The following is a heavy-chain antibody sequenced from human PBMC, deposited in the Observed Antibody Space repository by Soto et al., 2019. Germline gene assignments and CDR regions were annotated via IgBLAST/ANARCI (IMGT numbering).Heavy chain of an antibody. CDR3: ARPSGSYLYYFDY. CDR1: GGSISSSSYY. D-gene: IGHD1-26*01. V-gene: IGHV4-39*01. J-gene: IGHJ4*02. Sequence: SETLSLTCTVSGGSISSSSYYWGWIRQPPGKGLEWIGSIYYSGSTYYNPSLKSRVTISVDTSKNQFSLKLSSVTSADTAVYYCARPSGSYLYYFDYWGQGTLVTVS. CDR2: IYYSGST.